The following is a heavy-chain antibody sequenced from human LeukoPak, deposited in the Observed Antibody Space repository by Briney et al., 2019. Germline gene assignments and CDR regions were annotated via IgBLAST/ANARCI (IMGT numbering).Heavy chain of an antibody. CDR2: ISSSSSYI. V-gene: IGHV3-21*01. J-gene: IGHJ4*02. CDR3: ASLTRDSSGYYY. Sequence: GGSLRLSCAASGFTFSSYSMNWVRQAPGKGLEWVSSISSSSSYIYYADSVKGRFTISRDNAKNSLYLQMNSLRAEDTAVYYCASLTRDSSGYYYWGQGTLVTVSS. D-gene: IGHD3-22*01. CDR1: GFTFSSYS.